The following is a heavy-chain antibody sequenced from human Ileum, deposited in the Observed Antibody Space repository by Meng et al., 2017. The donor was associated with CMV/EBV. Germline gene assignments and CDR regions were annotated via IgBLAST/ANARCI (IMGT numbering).Heavy chain of an antibody. CDR2: VYYSGTT. CDR3: ARNVGFYSSQIAY. D-gene: IGHD3-3*01. V-gene: IGHV4-39*07. CDR1: GGSTTSSTYY. Sequence: LQLHEAGPGLVKPSDALSLTCTASGGSTTSSTYYWGWIRQPPGKGLEWIGSVYYSGTTYYNPSLKSRVNMSIDTSKNRFSLKLSSATAADTAVYYCARNVGFYSSQIAYWGQGALVTVSS. J-gene: IGHJ4*02.